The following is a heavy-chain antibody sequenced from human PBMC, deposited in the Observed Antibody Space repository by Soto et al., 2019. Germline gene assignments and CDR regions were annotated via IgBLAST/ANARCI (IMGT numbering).Heavy chain of an antibody. D-gene: IGHD2-2*02. CDR2: IIAYNGNT. J-gene: IGHJ5*02. Sequence: ASVKVSCKASGYTFTSYGISWVRQAPGQGLEWMGWIIAYNGNTNYAQKLQGRVTMTTDKSTSTAYMELSSLRSEDTAVYYCARGGYCISTSCYTYWFDPWGQGTLVTVSS. CDR3: ARGGYCISTSCYTYWFDP. CDR1: GYTFTSYG. V-gene: IGHV1-18*01.